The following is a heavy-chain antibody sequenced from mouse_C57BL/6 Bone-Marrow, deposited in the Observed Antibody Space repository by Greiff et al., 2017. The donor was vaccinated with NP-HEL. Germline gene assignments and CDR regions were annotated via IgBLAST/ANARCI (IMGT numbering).Heavy chain of an antibody. CDR1: GYTFTSYW. V-gene: IGHV1-74*01. J-gene: IGHJ3*01. Sequence: QVQLQQSGAELVKPGASVKVSCKASGYTFTSYWMHWVKQRPGQGLEWIGRIHPSDSDTNYNQKFKGKATLTVDKSSSTAYMKLSSQTSEDSAVDYCAIPSITTVVARVGPTWFAYWGQGTRVTVSA. D-gene: IGHD1-1*01. CDR2: IHPSDSDT. CDR3: AIPSITTVVARVGPTWFAY.